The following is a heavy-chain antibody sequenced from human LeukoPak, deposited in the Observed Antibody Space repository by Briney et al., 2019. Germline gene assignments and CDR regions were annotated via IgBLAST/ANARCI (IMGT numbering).Heavy chain of an antibody. Sequence: SQTLSLTCSVFGGSISSGDYYWSWIRQHPGKGLAWIGYIYYTGSSYYNPSLKSRLTISVDTSKNQFSLKLSSVTAADTAIYYCATRNSRDDYNYWGQGTLVTVSS. CDR2: IYYTGSS. CDR1: GGSISSGDYY. D-gene: IGHD5-24*01. V-gene: IGHV4-31*03. J-gene: IGHJ4*02. CDR3: ATRNSRDDYNY.